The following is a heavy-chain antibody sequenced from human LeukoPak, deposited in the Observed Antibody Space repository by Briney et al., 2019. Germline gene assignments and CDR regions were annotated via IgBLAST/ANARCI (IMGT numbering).Heavy chain of an antibody. Sequence: SETLSLTCTVSGGSISSYYWSWIRQPPGKGLEWIGYIYYSGSTNYNPSLKSRVTISVDTSKNQFSLKLSSVTAADSAVYYCARTVTSFDYWGQGTLVTVSS. J-gene: IGHJ4*02. CDR1: GGSISSYY. D-gene: IGHD4-17*01. V-gene: IGHV4-59*01. CDR3: ARTVTSFDY. CDR2: IYYSGST.